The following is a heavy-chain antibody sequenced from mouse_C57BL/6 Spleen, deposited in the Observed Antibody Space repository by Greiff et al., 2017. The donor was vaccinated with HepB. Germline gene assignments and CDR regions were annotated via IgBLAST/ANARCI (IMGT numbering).Heavy chain of an antibody. CDR3: TRYGYGDFDV. J-gene: IGHJ1*03. D-gene: IGHD1-1*02. V-gene: IGHV1-15*01. Sequence: QVQLQQSGAELVRPGASVTLSCKASGYTFTDYEMHWVKQTPVHGLEWIGAIDPETGGTAYNQKFKGKAILTADKSSSTAYMELRSLTSEDSAVYYCTRYGYGDFDVWGTGTTVTVSS. CDR2: IDPETGGT. CDR1: GYTFTDYE.